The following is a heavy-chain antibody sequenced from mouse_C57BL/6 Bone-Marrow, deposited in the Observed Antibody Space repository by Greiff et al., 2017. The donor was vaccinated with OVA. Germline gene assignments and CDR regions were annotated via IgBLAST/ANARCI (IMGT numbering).Heavy chain of an antibody. CDR2: SRNKANDYTT. D-gene: IGHD1-1*01. CDR1: GFTFSDFY. Sequence: EVKLVESGGGLVQSGRSLRLSCAPSGFTFSDFYMEWVRHAPGQGLEWIAASRNKANDYTTEYSASVKGRFIVSRDTSQSILYLQMNALRAEDTAIYYCARDGDDGSSYWYFDVWGTGTTVTVSS. J-gene: IGHJ1*03. CDR3: ARDGDDGSSYWYFDV. V-gene: IGHV7-1*01.